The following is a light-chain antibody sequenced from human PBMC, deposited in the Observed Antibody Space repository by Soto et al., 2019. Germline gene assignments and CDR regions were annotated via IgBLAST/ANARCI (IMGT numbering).Light chain of an antibody. J-gene: IGKJ1*01. CDR3: QQYNNWPRT. V-gene: IGKV3-15*01. CDR1: QSLSGN. CDR2: RAS. Sequence: EIVMTQSPATLSVSPGERVTLSCRASQSLSGNLAWYQQKPGLAPRLLINRASTRATGIPARFSGSGSETEFTLTISSVQSEDFAVYYCQQYNNWPRTFGQGTKVEIK.